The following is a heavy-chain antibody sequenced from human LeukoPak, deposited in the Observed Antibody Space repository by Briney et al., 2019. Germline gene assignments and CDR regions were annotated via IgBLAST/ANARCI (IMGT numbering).Heavy chain of an antibody. CDR2: IKQDGSEK. CDR1: GFTFSSYW. Sequence: PGGSLRLSCVASGFTFSSYWMSWVRQAPGKGLEWVANIKQDGSEKYYVDSVKGRFTISRDNAKNSIYLQMNSSRAEDTAVYYCTRLAYYFDNWGQGALVTVSS. CDR3: TRLAYYFDN. D-gene: IGHD3-3*02. V-gene: IGHV3-7*01. J-gene: IGHJ4*02.